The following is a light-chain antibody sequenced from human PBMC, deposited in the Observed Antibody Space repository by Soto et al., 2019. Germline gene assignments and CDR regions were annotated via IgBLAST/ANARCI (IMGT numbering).Light chain of an antibody. J-gene: IGKJ2*01. CDR2: GAS. V-gene: IGKV3-20*01. CDR1: QSVSSSY. CDR3: QQYPGYT. Sequence: EIVLTQSPGTLSLSPGERATLSCRASQSVSSSYLAWYQQKPGQAPRLLIYGASSRATGIPDRFSGSGSGTDFTITISRLEPEDSEVYYCQQYPGYTFGQGTKLEIK.